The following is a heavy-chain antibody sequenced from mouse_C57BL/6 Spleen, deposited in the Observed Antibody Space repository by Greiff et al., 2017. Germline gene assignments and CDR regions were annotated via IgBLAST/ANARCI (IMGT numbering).Heavy chain of an antibody. CDR1: GYAFSSSW. D-gene: IGHD2-3*01. J-gene: IGHJ3*01. V-gene: IGHV1-82*01. CDR3: ARWNDGSWFAY. CDR2: IYPGDGAT. Sequence: QVQLQQSGPELVKPGASVKISCKASGYAFSSSWMNWVKQRPGKGLEWIGRIYPGDGATNYNGKFKGKATLTADKSSSTAYMQLSSLTSEDAAVYFCARWNDGSWFAYWGQGTLVTVSA.